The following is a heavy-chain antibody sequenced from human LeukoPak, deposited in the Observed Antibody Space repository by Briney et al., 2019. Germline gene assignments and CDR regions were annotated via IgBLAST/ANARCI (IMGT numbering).Heavy chain of an antibody. J-gene: IGHJ1*01. CDR1: GFTFSSYW. V-gene: IGHV3-74*01. CDR2: IKSDGST. Sequence: GGSLRLSCAASGFTFSSYWMHWVRHAPGKGLVWVSRIKSDGSTNYAVSVKGRFTISRDSAKNTVSLQMNSLRAEDTGVYYCARAPSEIGGYYPEYFRHWGQGTLVTVSS. CDR3: ARAPSEIGGYYPEYFRH. D-gene: IGHD3-22*01.